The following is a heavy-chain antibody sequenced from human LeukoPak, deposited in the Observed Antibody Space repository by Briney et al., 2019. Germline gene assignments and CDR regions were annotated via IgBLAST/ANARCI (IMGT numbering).Heavy chain of an antibody. D-gene: IGHD6-19*01. V-gene: IGHV4-31*03. J-gene: IGHJ4*02. CDR1: GGSISSGGYY. CDR3: ARLWQWLAHY. Sequence: SETLSLTCTVSGGSISSGGYYWSWIRQHPGKGLEWIGYIYYSGSTYYNPSLKSRVTISVDTSKNQFSLKLSSVTAADTAVYCCARLWQWLAHYWGQGTLVTVSS. CDR2: IYYSGST.